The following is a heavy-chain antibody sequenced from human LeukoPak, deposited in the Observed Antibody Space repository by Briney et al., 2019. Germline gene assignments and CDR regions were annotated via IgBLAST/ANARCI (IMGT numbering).Heavy chain of an antibody. CDR1: GDSISSSSYY. CDR3: ARLWFGHYYFDY. D-gene: IGHD3-10*01. CDR2: IYYSGST. V-gene: IGHV4-39*01. Sequence: SETLSLTCTVSGDSISSSSYYWGWIRQPPGKGLEGIGSIYYSGSTYYNPSLKSRVTISVDTSKNQFSLRLISVTAADTAVYYCARLWFGHYYFDYWGQGTLVTVSS. J-gene: IGHJ4*02.